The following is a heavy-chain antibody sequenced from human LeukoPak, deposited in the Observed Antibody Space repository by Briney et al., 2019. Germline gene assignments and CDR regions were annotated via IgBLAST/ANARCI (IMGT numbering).Heavy chain of an antibody. CDR1: GGSFSGYY. V-gene: IGHV4-34*01. D-gene: IGHD2-2*01. Sequence: SETLSLTCAVYGGSFSGYYWSWIRQPPGKGLEWIGEINHSGSTNYNPSLKSRVTIPVDTSKNQFSLKLSSVTAADTAVYYCARGVRYCSSTSCYVSLYYFDYWGQGTLVTVSS. CDR3: ARGVRYCSSTSCYVSLYYFDY. J-gene: IGHJ4*02. CDR2: INHSGST.